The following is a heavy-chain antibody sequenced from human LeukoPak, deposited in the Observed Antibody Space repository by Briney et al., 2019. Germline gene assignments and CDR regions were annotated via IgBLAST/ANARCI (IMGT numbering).Heavy chain of an antibody. D-gene: IGHD4-23*01. CDR2: IWYDGSNK. J-gene: IGHJ5*02. V-gene: IGHV3-33*01. CDR1: GFTFSSYG. CDR3: ARENSGWFDP. Sequence: QPGRDLRLSCAASGFTFSSYGMHWVRQAPGKGLEWVAVIWYDGSNKYYADSVKGRFTISRDNSKNTLYLQMNSLRAEDTAVYYCARENSGWFDPWGQGTLVTVSS.